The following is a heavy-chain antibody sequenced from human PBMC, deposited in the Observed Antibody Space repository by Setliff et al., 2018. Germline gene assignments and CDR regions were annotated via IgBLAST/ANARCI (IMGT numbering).Heavy chain of an antibody. V-gene: IGHV1-69*13. CDR1: GGTFSSSA. Sequence: ASVQVSCKASGGTFSSSAISWVRQAPGQGLEWVGRIIPFFGTANSAQKFQGRVAITAGESATTAYMELSSLRAEDTAVYYCAKSMTTVTTGGNEAFDIWGQGTMVTVSS. CDR3: AKSMTTVTTGGNEAFDI. D-gene: IGHD4-17*01. J-gene: IGHJ3*02. CDR2: IIPFFGTA.